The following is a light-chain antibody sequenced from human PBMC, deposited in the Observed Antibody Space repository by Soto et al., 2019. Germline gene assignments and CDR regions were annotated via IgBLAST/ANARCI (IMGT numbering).Light chain of an antibody. CDR1: QRMSSF. CDR3: QHYKMYSPWT. CDR2: KAS. V-gene: IGKV1-5*03. Sequence: DIQMTQSPSTLSASVGDRVIITCRASQRMSSFLAWYQQRPGKAPKLLIYKASMLQSGVPSRFSGSGSGTEFTLTIRSLQPDDFATYYCQHYKMYSPWTFGQGTKVDIK. J-gene: IGKJ1*01.